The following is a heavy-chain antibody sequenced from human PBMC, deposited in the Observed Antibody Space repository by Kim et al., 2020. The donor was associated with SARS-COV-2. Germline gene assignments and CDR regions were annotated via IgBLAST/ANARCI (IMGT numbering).Heavy chain of an antibody. Sequence: SETLSLTCTVSGGSIHSPYYRSWIRQPPGKGLEWVGYIYYTGTTNYNPSLKSRASIFLDESKNQFSLKLTSVTAADTAVYFCARASGSHYFMWFDPWGQGTLVTVSS. D-gene: IGHD3-10*01. J-gene: IGHJ5*02. CDR3: ARASGSHYFMWFDP. V-gene: IGHV4-59*08. CDR1: GGSIHSPY. CDR2: IYYTGTT.